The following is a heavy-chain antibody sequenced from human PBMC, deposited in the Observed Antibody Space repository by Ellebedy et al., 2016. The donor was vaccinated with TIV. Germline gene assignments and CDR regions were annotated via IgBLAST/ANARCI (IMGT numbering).Heavy chain of an antibody. CDR1: GFTFSSYA. V-gene: IGHV3-23*01. CDR3: AKGGRYCSSTSCSYYYYYYYMDV. CDR2: ISGSGGST. J-gene: IGHJ6*03. Sequence: GGSLRLXCAASGFTFSSYAMSWVRQAPGKGLEWVSAISGSGGSTYYADSVKGRFSISRDNSKNTLYLQMNSLRAEDTAVYYCAKGGRYCSSTSCSYYYYYYYMDVWGKGTTVTVSS. D-gene: IGHD2-2*01.